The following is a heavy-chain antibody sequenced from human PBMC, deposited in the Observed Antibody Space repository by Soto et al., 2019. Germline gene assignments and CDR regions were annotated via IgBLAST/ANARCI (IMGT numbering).Heavy chain of an antibody. CDR2: IYYSGST. Sequence: QLQLQESGPGLVKPSETLSLTCTVSGGSISSSSYSWGWIRQPPGKGLEWIGSIYYSGSTYYNPSLKSRVTISVDTSKNQFSLKLSSVTAADTAMYYCARHRGSSAAVTGSVDYWGQGTLVTVSS. V-gene: IGHV4-39*01. D-gene: IGHD6-19*01. J-gene: IGHJ4*02. CDR3: ARHRGSSAAVTGSVDY. CDR1: GGSISSSSYS.